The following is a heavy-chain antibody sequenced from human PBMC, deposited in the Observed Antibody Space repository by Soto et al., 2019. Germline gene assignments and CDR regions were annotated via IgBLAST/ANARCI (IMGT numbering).Heavy chain of an antibody. CDR3: ARAPYYYDSSGYYQD. CDR2: IIPIFGTA. V-gene: IGHV1-69*06. CDR1: GGTFSSYA. D-gene: IGHD3-22*01. J-gene: IGHJ4*02. Sequence: GASVKVSCKASGGTFSSYAISWVRQAPGQGLEWMGGIIPIFGTANYAQKFQGRVTITADKSTSTAYMELSSLRSEDTAVYYCARAPYYYDSSGYYQDWGQGTLVTVSS.